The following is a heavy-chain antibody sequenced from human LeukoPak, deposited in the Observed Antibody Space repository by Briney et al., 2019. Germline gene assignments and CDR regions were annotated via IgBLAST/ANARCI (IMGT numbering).Heavy chain of an antibody. CDR2: ISSSSSYI. D-gene: IGHD3-16*02. CDR1: GFTFSSYA. Sequence: GGSLRPSCAASGFTFSSYAMSWVRQAPGKGLEWVSSISSSSSYIYYADSVKGRFTISRDNAKNSLYLQMNSLRAEDTAVYYCASIDDDYWGQGTLVTVSS. J-gene: IGHJ4*02. V-gene: IGHV3-21*01. CDR3: ASIDDDY.